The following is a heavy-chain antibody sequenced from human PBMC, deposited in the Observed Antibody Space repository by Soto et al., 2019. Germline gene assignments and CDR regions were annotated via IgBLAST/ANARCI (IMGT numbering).Heavy chain of an antibody. D-gene: IGHD1-26*01. CDR1: GYSFTSYW. J-gene: IGHJ4*02. Sequence: GESLKISCKGSGYSFTSYWIGWVRQMPGKGLEWMGIIYPGDSDTRYSPSFQGQVTISAEKSISTAYLRWSSLKAAGTAMCYCARHTDKWELLDYWGQGTLVTVSS. V-gene: IGHV5-51*01. CDR3: ARHTDKWELLDY. CDR2: IYPGDSDT.